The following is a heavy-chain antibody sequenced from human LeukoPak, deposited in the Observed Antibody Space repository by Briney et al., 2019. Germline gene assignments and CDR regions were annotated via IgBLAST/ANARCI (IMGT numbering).Heavy chain of an antibody. V-gene: IGHV5-51*01. Sequence: GESLKISCKGSGYSFTSNWNGWVRQMPGKGLEWMGIIYPGDSDTRYSPSFQGQVTISADKSITTAYLQWSSLKASGTAIYYCARRLAARPAYSEFWGQGALVTVSS. J-gene: IGHJ4*02. CDR2: IYPGDSDT. CDR3: ARRLAARPAYSEF. D-gene: IGHD6-6*01. CDR1: GYSFTSNW.